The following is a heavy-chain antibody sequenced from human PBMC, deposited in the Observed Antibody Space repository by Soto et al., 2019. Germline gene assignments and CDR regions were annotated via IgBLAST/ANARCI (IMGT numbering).Heavy chain of an antibody. CDR2: ISYDGVHQ. J-gene: IGHJ6*02. CDR1: GFIFSDYA. V-gene: IGHV3-30-3*01. CDR3: ARETTRFYYYGMDV. D-gene: IGHD1-1*01. Sequence: QVQLVESGGDVVQPGASLKLSCAASGFIFSDYAINWVRQAPGKGLEWVAVISYDGVHQFYGDSVKGRFTVSRDNSKNALYLQMNSLRGEDTAVYYCARETTRFYYYGMDVWGQGTTVTVSS.